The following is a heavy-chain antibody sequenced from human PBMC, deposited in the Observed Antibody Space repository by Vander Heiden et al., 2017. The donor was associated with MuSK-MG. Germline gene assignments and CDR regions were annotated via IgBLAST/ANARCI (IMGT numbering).Heavy chain of an antibody. D-gene: IGHD3-3*01. CDR1: GGSISSSSYY. CDR2: VYYSGST. CDR3: ARQQITIFGVVIISYYYYMDV. V-gene: IGHV4-39*01. J-gene: IGHJ6*03. Sequence: QLQLQESGPGLVKPSETLSLTCTVSGGSISSSSYYWGWLRQPPGKGLEWIGSVYYSGSTYYNPSLKSRVTISGDTSKNQFSRKLSSVTAADTAVYYCARQQITIFGVVIISYYYYMDVWGKGTTVTVSS.